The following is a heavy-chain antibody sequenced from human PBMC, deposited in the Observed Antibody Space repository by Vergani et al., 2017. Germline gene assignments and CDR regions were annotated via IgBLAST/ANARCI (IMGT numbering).Heavy chain of an antibody. CDR1: GYTFTGYY. CDR3: VRRPFDC. D-gene: IGHD6-25*01. V-gene: IGHV1-2*04. CDR2: INPNSGGT. J-gene: IGHJ4*02. Sequence: QVQLVQSGAEVKKPGASVKVSCKASGYTFTGYYIHWVRQAPGKGFEWMGRINPNSGGTNYEQKLQGWVTMTRDTSLSTAYMELSRLRSDDTAVYYCVRRPFDCWGQGSLVTVSS.